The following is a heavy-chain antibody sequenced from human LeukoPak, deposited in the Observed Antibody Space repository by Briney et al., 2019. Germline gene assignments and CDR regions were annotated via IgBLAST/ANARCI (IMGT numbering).Heavy chain of an antibody. D-gene: IGHD6-19*01. CDR2: ISWNSGSI. Sequence: GGSLRLSCAASGFTFDDYATHWVRPAPGQGLEWVSGISWNSGSIGYADSVKGRFTISRDNAKNSLYLQMNSLRAEDTALYYCAKDLGTDSSGWTYYFDYWGQGTLVTVSS. J-gene: IGHJ4*02. CDR3: AKDLGTDSSGWTYYFDY. CDR1: GFTFDDYA. V-gene: IGHV3-9*01.